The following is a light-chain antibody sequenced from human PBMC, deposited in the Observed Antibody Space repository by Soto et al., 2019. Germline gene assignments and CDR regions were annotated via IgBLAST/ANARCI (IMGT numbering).Light chain of an antibody. V-gene: IGKV3-15*01. Sequence: EVVMTQSPVTLSVSPGERASLSCRASQSVSTSLAWYQQKPGQAPRLLIYGASTRATGIPVRFSGSGSGTEFSLTITSLQSEDFAVYYCQQYNDWPETFGQGTKVDIK. J-gene: IGKJ1*01. CDR2: GAS. CDR1: QSVSTS. CDR3: QQYNDWPET.